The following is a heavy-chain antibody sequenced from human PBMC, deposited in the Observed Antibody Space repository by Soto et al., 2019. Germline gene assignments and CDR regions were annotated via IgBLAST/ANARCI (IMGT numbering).Heavy chain of an antibody. V-gene: IGHV3-72*01. D-gene: IGHD2-15*01. CDR3: VTPGHGGTGFDY. CDR1: GFTFSDHY. J-gene: IGHJ4*02. Sequence: GGSLRLFCVVSGFTFSDHYMDWVREARGKGLEWVGRIRNKAKSYTTDYAASVKGRLTISRDDSKNSLYLQMNSLKAEDTAVYYCVTPGHGGTGFDYWGQGTLVTVSS. CDR2: IRNKAKSYTT.